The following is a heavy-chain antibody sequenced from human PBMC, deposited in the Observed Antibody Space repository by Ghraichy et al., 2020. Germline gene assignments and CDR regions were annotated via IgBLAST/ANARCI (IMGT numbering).Heavy chain of an antibody. CDR3: VREGKLVRITDY. D-gene: IGHD6-6*01. J-gene: IGHJ4*02. V-gene: IGHV3-11*01. CDR2: ISSNSRTK. Sequence: GGSLRLSCAASGFTFSDYYLSWIRQAPGKGLEWLSYISSNSRTKLYADSVRGRFTISRDNAKNSVYLEMNSLRAEDTAVYYCVREGKLVRITDYWGQGTLVTVAS. CDR1: GFTFSDYY.